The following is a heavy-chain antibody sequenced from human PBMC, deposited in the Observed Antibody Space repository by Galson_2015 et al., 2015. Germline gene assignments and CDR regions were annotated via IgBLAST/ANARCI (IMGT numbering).Heavy chain of an antibody. CDR1: GFRLTSYW. CDR3: AAGRAREETPFDL. D-gene: IGHD1-1*01. J-gene: IGHJ5*02. V-gene: IGHV5-51*01. Sequence: QSGAEVKKPGESLKISCKGFGFRLTSYWIGWVRQMPGKGLEWMGIIYPIDYDTRYSPSFQGRVTISADKSINTAYLQWSSLQASDTATYYCAAGRAREETPFDLWGQGTLVVVSS. CDR2: IYPIDYDT.